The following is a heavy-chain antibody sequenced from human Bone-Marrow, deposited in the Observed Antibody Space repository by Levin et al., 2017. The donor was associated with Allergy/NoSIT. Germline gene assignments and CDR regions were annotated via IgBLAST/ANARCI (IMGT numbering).Heavy chain of an antibody. D-gene: IGHD4-17*01. J-gene: IGHJ4*02. CDR2: IYYSGSS. Sequence: SQTLSLTCTVSGGSITSSYWSWIRQSPGKGLEWIGYIYYSGSSNYNPSLKSRVTISGDASKNQFSLKLTSVTAADTAVYYCARRHNGDYLDYWGQGTLVTVSS. CDR1: GGSITSSY. CDR3: ARRHNGDYLDY. V-gene: IGHV4-59*01.